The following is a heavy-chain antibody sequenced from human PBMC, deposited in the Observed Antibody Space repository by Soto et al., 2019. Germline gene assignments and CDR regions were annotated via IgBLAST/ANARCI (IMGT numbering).Heavy chain of an antibody. V-gene: IGHV3-23*01. J-gene: IGHJ3*01. Sequence: SGGSLRLSCAASGFIFTNYAMNWVRQAPGKGLEWVSVIGGRGNSAYYADSVQGRFTISSDNSNNTLSLQMSSPTADDKATYYCERLGRGSFDFWGRGTMVTVSS. D-gene: IGHD5-12*01. CDR1: GFIFTNYA. CDR2: IGGRGNSA. CDR3: ERLGRGSFDF.